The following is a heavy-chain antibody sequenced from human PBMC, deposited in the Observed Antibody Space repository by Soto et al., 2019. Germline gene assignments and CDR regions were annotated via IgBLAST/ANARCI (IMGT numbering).Heavy chain of an antibody. V-gene: IGHV4-39*01. CDR3: AKQMIRNQLIDY. CDR1: GGSISSSSYY. CDR2: IYYSGST. J-gene: IGHJ4*01. D-gene: IGHD1-1*01. Sequence: SETLSFTCTVSGGSISSSSYYWGWIRQPPGKGLEWIGSIYYSGSTYYNPSLKSRVTISVDTSKNQFSLKLSSVTAADTAVYYCAKQMIRNQLIDYWGQGTLVTVSS.